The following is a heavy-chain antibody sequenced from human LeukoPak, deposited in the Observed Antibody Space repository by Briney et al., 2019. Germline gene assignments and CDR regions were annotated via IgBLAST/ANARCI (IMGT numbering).Heavy chain of an antibody. CDR3: ARQLGYCSDGSCYFDF. CDR2: ISESGGAT. D-gene: IGHD2-15*01. Sequence: GGSLRLACAASGFTFSNSAMSWVRQSPGRGLEWLAAISESGGATYYANSVRGRFTISRDNSKNKLHLQMNSLRAEDTAVYHCARQLGYCSDGSCYFDFWGQGTLVTVSS. V-gene: IGHV3-23*01. CDR1: GFTFSNSA. J-gene: IGHJ4*02.